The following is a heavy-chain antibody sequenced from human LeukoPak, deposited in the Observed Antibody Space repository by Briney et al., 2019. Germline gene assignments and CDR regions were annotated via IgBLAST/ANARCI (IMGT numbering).Heavy chain of an antibody. CDR2: INNIATHS. V-gene: IGHV3-21*04. CDR3: AKGPRDSGYYSPQPGCDY. J-gene: IGHJ4*02. D-gene: IGHD3-3*01. Sequence: KPGGSLRLSCAGSGFTFSDSAINWVRQAPGKGLEWVSSINNIATHSYYAASVKGRFSISRDDAKNLVYLQMHSLRAEDTAVYYCAKGPRDSGYYSPQPGCDYWGQGTLVTVSS. CDR1: GFTFSDSA.